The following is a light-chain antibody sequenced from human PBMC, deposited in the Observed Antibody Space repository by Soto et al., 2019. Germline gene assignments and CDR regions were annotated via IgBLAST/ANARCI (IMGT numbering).Light chain of an antibody. J-gene: IGLJ1*01. V-gene: IGLV2-11*01. CDR2: DVS. CDR3: CSYAGSYTLYV. CDR1: SSDVGGYNY. Sequence: QSALIQPRSVSGSPGQSVTISCTGTSSDVGGYNYVSWYQQHPDKAPKLMIYDVSKRPSGVPDRFSGSKSGNTASLTISGLQAEDEADYYCCSYAGSYTLYVFGTGTKLTVL.